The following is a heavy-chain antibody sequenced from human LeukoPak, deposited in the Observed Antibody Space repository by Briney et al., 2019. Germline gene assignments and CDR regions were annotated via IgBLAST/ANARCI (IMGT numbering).Heavy chain of an antibody. Sequence: PGGSLRLSCAASGFTFCSFSINWVGQAPGKGREWVSYSSSSSSRIYYAGSVKGRFTISRDNAKNSLYLQMNSLRAEDTAVYYCARVSYYGSGSYGGNYYYYYMDVWGKGTTVTVSS. V-gene: IGHV3-48*01. CDR3: ARVSYYGSGSYGGNYYYYYMDV. CDR1: GFTFCSFS. J-gene: IGHJ6*03. CDR2: SSSSSSRI. D-gene: IGHD3-10*01.